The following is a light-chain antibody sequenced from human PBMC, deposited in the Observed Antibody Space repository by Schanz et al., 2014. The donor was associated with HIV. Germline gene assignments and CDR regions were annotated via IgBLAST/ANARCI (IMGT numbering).Light chain of an antibody. CDR3: QQYDKWPPYT. CDR1: QRLSSSY. V-gene: IGKV3-15*01. CDR2: AAS. J-gene: IGKJ2*01. Sequence: EIVLTQSPGSLSLSPGGRATLSCGASQRLSSSYLAWYQQKRDHPPRLVIYAASTRATGIPARFSGSGSGTEFTLTITSLQSEDFALYYCQQYDKWPPYTFGQGTKLDMK.